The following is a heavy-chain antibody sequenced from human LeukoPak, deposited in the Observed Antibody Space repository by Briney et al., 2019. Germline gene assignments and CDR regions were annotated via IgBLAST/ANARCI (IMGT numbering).Heavy chain of an antibody. J-gene: IGHJ4*02. CDR2: IKQDGSEK. CDR1: GFTFSNDW. Sequence: GGSLRLSCAASGFTFSNDWMSWVRQAPGKGLEWVANIKQDGSEKYHVDSVKGRFTISRDNAKNSLYLQMNSLRAEDTAVYYCARDDPPWTDYYDSSGYWGQGTLVTVSS. V-gene: IGHV3-7*01. CDR3: ARDDPPWTDYYDSSGY. D-gene: IGHD3-22*01.